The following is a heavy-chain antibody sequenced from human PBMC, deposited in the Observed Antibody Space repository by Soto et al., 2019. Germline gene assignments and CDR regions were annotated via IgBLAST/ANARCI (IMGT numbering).Heavy chain of an antibody. Sequence: WGSLRLSCAASGFTVSSNYMSWVRQAPGKGLEWVSVIYSGGSTYYADSVKGRFCISRDNSKNTLYLQMNSLRAEDTAVYYCARVGTEHGMDVWGQGTTVTVSS. V-gene: IGHV3-53*01. CDR2: IYSGGST. CDR3: ARVGTEHGMDV. CDR1: GFTVSSNY. D-gene: IGHD1-26*01. J-gene: IGHJ6*02.